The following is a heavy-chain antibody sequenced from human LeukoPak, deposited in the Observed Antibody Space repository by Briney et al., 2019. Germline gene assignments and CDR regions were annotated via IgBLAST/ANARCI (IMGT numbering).Heavy chain of an antibody. CDR3: ARLRSGMDV. Sequence: SETLSLTCTVSGGSISNYYWSWIRQPPGKGLEWIGYIYTSGSTNYNPSLKSRVTISVDMFKNQFSLKLTSVTAADTAVYYCARLRSGMDVWGQGTTVTVSS. J-gene: IGHJ6*02. CDR2: IYTSGST. CDR1: GGSISNYY. V-gene: IGHV4-4*09.